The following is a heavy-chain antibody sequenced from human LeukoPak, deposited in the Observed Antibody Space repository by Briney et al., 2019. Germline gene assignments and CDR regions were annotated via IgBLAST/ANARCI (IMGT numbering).Heavy chain of an antibody. CDR3: ARGMSMMVVPDAFDI. D-gene: IGHD3-22*01. CDR1: GFTFSSYA. Sequence: PGGSLRLSCAASGFTFSSYAMHWVRQAPGKRLEWVAVISYDGSNKYYADSVKGRFTISRDNSKNTLYLQMNSLRAEDTAVYYCARGMSMMVVPDAFDIWGQGTMVTVSS. J-gene: IGHJ3*02. CDR2: ISYDGSNK. V-gene: IGHV3-30-3*01.